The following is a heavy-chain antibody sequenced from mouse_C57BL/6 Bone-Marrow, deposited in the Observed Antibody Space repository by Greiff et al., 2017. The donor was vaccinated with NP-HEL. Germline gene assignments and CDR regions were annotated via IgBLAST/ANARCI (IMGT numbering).Heavy chain of an antibody. CDR3: ARWDYYGLFDY. Sequence: QVQLQQSGAELARPGASVKLPCKASGYTFTSYGISWVKQRTGQGLEWIGEIYPRSGNTYYNEKFKGKATLTADKSSSTAYMELRSLTSEDSAVYFCARWDYYGLFDYWGQGTTLTVSS. D-gene: IGHD1-1*01. J-gene: IGHJ2*01. V-gene: IGHV1-81*01. CDR1: GYTFTSYG. CDR2: IYPRSGNT.